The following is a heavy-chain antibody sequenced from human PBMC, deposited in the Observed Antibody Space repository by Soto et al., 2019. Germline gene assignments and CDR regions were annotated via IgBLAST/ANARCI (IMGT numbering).Heavy chain of an antibody. V-gene: IGHV4-39*01. Sequence: KPSETLSLTCNASGGSITSSGSAWGWIRQSPGKGLEWIGTIDYSGNIYYIPSLKSRITISVDTSKNQISLKLSSVTAADTAVYYCATTRDILTGYYTHYYMYVWGKGTTVTVSS. CDR1: GGSITSSGSA. CDR2: IDYSGNI. CDR3: ATTRDILTGYYTHYYMYV. D-gene: IGHD3-9*01. J-gene: IGHJ6*03.